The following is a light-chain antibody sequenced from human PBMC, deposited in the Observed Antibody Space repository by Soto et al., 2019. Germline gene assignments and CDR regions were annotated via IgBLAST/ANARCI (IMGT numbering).Light chain of an antibody. CDR1: QSVWSN. J-gene: IGKJ1*01. Sequence: EVVMTQFPATLSVSPGGRATLSCRASQSVWSNLAWYQQKPGQAPRLLIYGASTRATGVPAKFSGSGSGTEFTLTISRLEPEDFAVYYCQQYGGSPRTFGQGTKVE. CDR2: GAS. V-gene: IGKV3-15*01. CDR3: QQYGGSPRT.